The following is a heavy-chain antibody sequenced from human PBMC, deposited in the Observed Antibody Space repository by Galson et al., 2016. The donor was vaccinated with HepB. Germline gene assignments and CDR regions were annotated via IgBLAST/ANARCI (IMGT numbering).Heavy chain of an antibody. CDR3: EGYSDPFDN. Sequence: SLRLSCAASGFTVSGKYMSWARQAPGKGLEWVAVIFSVDATYYRDSVKGRFTISRDNSKNTLYLQVNNLRAEDTVVYYCEGYSDPFDNWGQGTMVTVSS. CDR2: IFSVDAT. V-gene: IGHV3-53*01. CDR1: GFTVSGKY. J-gene: IGHJ3*02. D-gene: IGHD3-22*01.